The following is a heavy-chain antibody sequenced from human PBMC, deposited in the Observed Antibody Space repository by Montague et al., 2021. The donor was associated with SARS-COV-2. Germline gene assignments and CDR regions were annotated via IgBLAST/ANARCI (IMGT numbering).Heavy chain of an antibody. J-gene: IGHJ4*02. CDR2: IYYSGSA. Sequence: SDTLSLTCTVSARSISSSSYFWGWIRQPPGKGLEWIGSIYYSGSAYYNPSLKSRVTISVDTSKNQFSLKLSSVTAADTAVFYCARKTSRGLTIFGVVTASYCFDYWGQGTLVTVSS. D-gene: IGHD3-3*01. V-gene: IGHV4-39*01. CDR3: ARKTSRGLTIFGVVTASYCFDY. CDR1: ARSISSSSYF.